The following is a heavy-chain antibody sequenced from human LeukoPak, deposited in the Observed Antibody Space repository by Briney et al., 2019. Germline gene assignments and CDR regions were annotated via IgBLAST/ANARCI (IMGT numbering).Heavy chain of an antibody. Sequence: GGSLRLSCAVSGFTFSSYSMNWVRQAPGKGLEWVSYISSSSTTIFYADSVKGRFTISRDNAKNSLFLQMNSLRAEDTAVYYCARGLDYWGQGTLVTVSS. V-gene: IGHV3-48*01. J-gene: IGHJ4*02. CDR3: ARGLDY. CDR2: ISSSSTTI. CDR1: GFTFSSYS.